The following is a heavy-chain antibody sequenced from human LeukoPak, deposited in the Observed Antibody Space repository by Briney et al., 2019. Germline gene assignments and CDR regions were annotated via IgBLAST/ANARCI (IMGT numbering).Heavy chain of an antibody. V-gene: IGHV1-2*04. CDR1: GYTFTGYY. J-gene: IGHJ5*02. Sequence: ASVKVSCKAFGYTFTGYYMHWVRQAPGQGLEWMGWINPNSGGTNYAQKSQGWVTMTRDTSISTAYMELSRLRSDDTAVYYCASSRYGSTWFDPWGQGTLVTVSS. CDR2: INPNSGGT. CDR3: ASSRYGSTWFDP. D-gene: IGHD3-10*01.